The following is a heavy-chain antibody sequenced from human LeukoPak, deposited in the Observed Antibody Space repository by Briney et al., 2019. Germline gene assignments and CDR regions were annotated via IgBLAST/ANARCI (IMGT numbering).Heavy chain of an antibody. Sequence: SETLSLTCAVYGGSFSGYYWSWIRQPPGKGLEWIGEINHSGSTNYNPSLKSRVTISVDTSKNQFSLKLSSVTAADTAVYYCARGDQDQPFDYWGQGTLVTVSS. CDR3: ARGDQDQPFDY. V-gene: IGHV4-34*01. CDR1: GGSFSGYY. CDR2: INHSGST. J-gene: IGHJ4*02.